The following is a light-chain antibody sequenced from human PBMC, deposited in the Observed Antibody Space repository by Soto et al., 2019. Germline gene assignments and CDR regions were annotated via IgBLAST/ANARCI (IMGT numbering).Light chain of an antibody. CDR3: QQYNSYWT. V-gene: IGKV1-5*03. CDR1: QRISSW. Sequence: DIQMTQSPSTLSASVGDRVTITCRASQRISSWLAWYQQKPGKAPKLLLYKAYSLESGDPSRFSGSGSGTEFTLTISSLQPDDFATYYCQQYNSYWTFGQGTKVEIK. CDR2: KAY. J-gene: IGKJ1*01.